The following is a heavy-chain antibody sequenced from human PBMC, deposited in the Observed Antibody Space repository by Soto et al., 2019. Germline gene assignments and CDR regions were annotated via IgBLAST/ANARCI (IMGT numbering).Heavy chain of an antibody. Sequence: GGSLRLSCAASGFTFSSFGMHWVRQAPGKGLEWVAVITYDGRNQHYADSLEGRVTISRDNSKRMLYLQMNSLRDEDSAVYYCAKDSDSGSSDLDYWGQGTLVTSPQ. CDR1: GFTFSSFG. V-gene: IGHV3-30*18. CDR3: AKDSDSGSSDLDY. J-gene: IGHJ4*02. D-gene: IGHD1-26*01. CDR2: ITYDGRNQ.